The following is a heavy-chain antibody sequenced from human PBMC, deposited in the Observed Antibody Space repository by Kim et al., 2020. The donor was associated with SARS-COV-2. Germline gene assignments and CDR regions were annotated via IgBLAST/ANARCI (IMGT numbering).Heavy chain of an antibody. D-gene: IGHD6-6*01. J-gene: IGHJ4*02. CDR3: ARVPVRKAARPLFDY. Sequence: SLKSRVTISVDTSKNQFSLKLSSVTAADTAVYYCARVPVRKAARPLFDYWGQGTLVTVSS. V-gene: IGHV4-31*02.